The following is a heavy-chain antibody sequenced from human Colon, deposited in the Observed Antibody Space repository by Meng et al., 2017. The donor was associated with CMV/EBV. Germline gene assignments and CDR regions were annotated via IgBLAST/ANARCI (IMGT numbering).Heavy chain of an antibody. J-gene: IGHJ4*02. Sequence: GESLKISCAASGFTFSSYSMNWVRQAPGKGLEWVSSISSSSSYIYYADSVEGRFTISRDNAKNSLYLQMNSLTSEDTGVYYCLTRPRDSDFHFWGQGTLVTVSS. D-gene: IGHD4-11*01. V-gene: IGHV3-21*03. CDR3: LTRPRDSDFHF. CDR1: GFTFSSYS. CDR2: ISSSSSYI.